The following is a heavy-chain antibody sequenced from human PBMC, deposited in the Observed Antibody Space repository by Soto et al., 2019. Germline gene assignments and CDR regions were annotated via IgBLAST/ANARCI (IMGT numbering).Heavy chain of an antibody. D-gene: IGHD6-13*01. J-gene: IGHJ3*02. V-gene: IGHV1-69*06. CDR2: IIPIFGTA. CDR1: GGTFSSYA. CDR3: ARDREPGIAAAGDAFDI. Sequence: SVKVSCKASGGTFSSYAISWVRQAPGQGLEWMGGIIPIFGTANYAQKFQGRVTITADKSTSTAYMELSSLRSEDTAVYYCARDREPGIAAAGDAFDIWGQGTMVTVSS.